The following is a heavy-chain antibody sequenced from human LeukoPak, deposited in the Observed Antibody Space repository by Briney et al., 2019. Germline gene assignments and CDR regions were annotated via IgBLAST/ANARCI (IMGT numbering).Heavy chain of an antibody. CDR2: INHSGTT. J-gene: IGHJ4*02. V-gene: IGHV4-34*01. CDR1: GGSISGYY. CDR3: ARVKYGDYSKDFDY. Sequence: SETLSLTCTVSGGSISGYYWSWIRQPPGKGLEWIGEINHSGTTNYNPSLKSRVTISVDTSKNQFSLKLSSATAADTAVYFCARVKYGDYSKDFDYWGQGTLVTVSS. D-gene: IGHD4-17*01.